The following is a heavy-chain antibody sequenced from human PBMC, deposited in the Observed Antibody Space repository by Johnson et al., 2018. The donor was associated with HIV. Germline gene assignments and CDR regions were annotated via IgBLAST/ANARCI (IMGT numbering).Heavy chain of an antibody. Sequence: VQLVESGGGLVQPGGSLRLSCAASGFTFSSYDMHWVRQATGKGLEWVSAIGTAGDTYYPGSVKGRFTISRENAKNSFYLQMNSLRAEDTAVYYCARSVNAGRPFDIWGQGTLVTVSS. D-gene: IGHD2-8*01. CDR2: IGTAGDT. CDR1: GFTFSSYD. CDR3: ARSVNAGRPFDI. J-gene: IGHJ3*02. V-gene: IGHV3-13*01.